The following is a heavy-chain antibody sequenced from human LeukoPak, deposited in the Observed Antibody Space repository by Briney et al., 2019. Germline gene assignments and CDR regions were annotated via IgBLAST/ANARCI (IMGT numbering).Heavy chain of an antibody. V-gene: IGHV1-46*01. CDR1: GYTFTSYY. Sequence: ASVKVSCKASGYTFTSYYMHWVRQAPGQGLEWMGLINPTGGSTGYAQKFQGRATMTRDMSTSTDYMELSSLRSEDTAIYYCARGGVVVTAVRFGYWGQGTLVTVAS. D-gene: IGHD2-21*02. J-gene: IGHJ4*02. CDR3: ARGGVVVTAVRFGY. CDR2: INPTGGST.